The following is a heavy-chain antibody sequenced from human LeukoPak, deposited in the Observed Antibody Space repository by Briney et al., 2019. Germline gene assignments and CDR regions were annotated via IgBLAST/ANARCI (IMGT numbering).Heavy chain of an antibody. CDR1: GGSISSYY. Sequence: SEALSLTCTVSGGSISSYYWSWIRQPPGKGLEWIGYIYTSGSTNYNPSLKSRVTISVDTSKNQFSLKLSSVTAADTAVYYCAREVEYSSSSDPYYYYYMDVWGKGTTVTVSS. J-gene: IGHJ6*03. D-gene: IGHD6-6*01. CDR3: AREVEYSSSSDPYYYYYMDV. V-gene: IGHV4-4*09. CDR2: IYTSGST.